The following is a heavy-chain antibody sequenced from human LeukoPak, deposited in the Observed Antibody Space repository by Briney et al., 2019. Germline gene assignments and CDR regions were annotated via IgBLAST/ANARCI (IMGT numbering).Heavy chain of an antibody. D-gene: IGHD1-14*01. Sequence: PSETLSLTCAISGGSISGTAYYWGWIRQPPGKGLEWIGSIYYSGSTYYNPSLKSRLTISVDTSKNQFSLKLSSVTAADTAVYYCASLTAGTRSPTPGLRGYYYYYMDVWGKGTTVTVSS. CDR2: IYYSGST. CDR1: GGSISGTAYY. J-gene: IGHJ6*03. V-gene: IGHV4-39*07. CDR3: ASLTAGTRSPTPGLRGYYYYYMDV.